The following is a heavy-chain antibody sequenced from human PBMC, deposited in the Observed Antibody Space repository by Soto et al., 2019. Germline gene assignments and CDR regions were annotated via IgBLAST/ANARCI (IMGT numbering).Heavy chain of an antibody. CDR3: ASHLYYDVLTGYYKRRWFDA. D-gene: IGHD3-9*01. CDR1: GGSINNHY. J-gene: IGHJ5*02. CDR2: VYYNGIT. Sequence: SETLSLTCTVSGGSINNHYWSWIRQPPGKGLEWLGYVYYNGITNYNPSLKSRVTMSVDTSKNQVSLNLTSLTAADTATYYCASHLYYDVLTGYYKRRWFDAWGQGTPVTVSS. V-gene: IGHV4-59*11.